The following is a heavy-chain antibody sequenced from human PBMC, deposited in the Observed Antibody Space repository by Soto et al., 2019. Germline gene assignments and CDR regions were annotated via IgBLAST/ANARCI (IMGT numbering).Heavy chain of an antibody. D-gene: IGHD4-17*01. V-gene: IGHV4-39*01. J-gene: IGHJ4*02. CDR3: VSQRTTVPTQAYFDY. Sequence: PSETLSLTCTGSGGSVTNSSYYWGWIRQSPGKGLEWIGSVYYRGRSYSKSSVKSRVTISVDTSKNRFSLSLNSVTASDTAVYFCVSQRTTVPTQAYFDYWGQGTLVTVSS. CDR1: GGSVTNSSYY. CDR2: VYYRGRS.